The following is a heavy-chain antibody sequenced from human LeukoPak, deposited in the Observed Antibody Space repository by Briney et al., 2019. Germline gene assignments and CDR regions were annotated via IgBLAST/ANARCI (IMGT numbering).Heavy chain of an antibody. CDR3: ARGGGHFEY. Sequence: QTGGSLRLSCAASGFTFSSYWMHWVRQAPGKGLVWVSRIDGDGISTIYADSVKGRFTISRDNAKSTLYLQMNSLRADDTALYYCARGGGHFEYWGQGALVTVSS. CDR1: GFTFSSYW. V-gene: IGHV3-74*01. CDR2: IDGDGIST. D-gene: IGHD3-10*01. J-gene: IGHJ4*02.